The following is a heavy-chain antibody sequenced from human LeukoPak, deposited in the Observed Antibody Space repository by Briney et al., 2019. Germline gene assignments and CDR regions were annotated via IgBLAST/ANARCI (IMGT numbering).Heavy chain of an antibody. CDR1: GYTSTFTGYD. D-gene: IGHD4-11*01. CDR3: ARVTITTMNAFDI. J-gene: IGHJ3*02. V-gene: IGHV1-2*02. CDR2: INPNSGGT. Sequence: GASVKVSCKASGYTSTFTGYDMHWARQAPGQGLEWMGWINPNSGGTKYEQKFQGRVTMTRDTSISTAYMELSRLRSDDTAVYYCARVTITTMNAFDIWGQGTMVTVSS.